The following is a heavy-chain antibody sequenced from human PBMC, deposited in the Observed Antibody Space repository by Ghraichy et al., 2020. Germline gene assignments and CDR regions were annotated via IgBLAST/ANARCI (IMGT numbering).Heavy chain of an antibody. CDR1: GFSLTTYGVG. Sequence: SGPTLVKPTQTLTLTCTFSGFSLTTYGVGVGWIRQSPGKALEWLAFNYWDDDNRYSPSLKSRLTVTKDTSKNQVVLTMTNMDPVDTATYYCAYRPPQDKSNWNGAWFDPWGQGTLVTVSS. D-gene: IGHD1-20*01. V-gene: IGHV2-5*02. CDR3: AYRPPQDKSNWNGAWFDP. CDR2: NYWDDDN. J-gene: IGHJ5*02.